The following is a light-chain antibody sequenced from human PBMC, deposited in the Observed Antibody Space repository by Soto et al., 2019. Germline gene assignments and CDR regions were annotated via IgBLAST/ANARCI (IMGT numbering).Light chain of an antibody. CDR1: SSDVGGYNS. J-gene: IGLJ3*02. CDR2: EVS. Sequence: QSVLTQPPSASGSPGQSVTISCTGTSSDVGGYNSVSWYQHHPGKAPKLMIYEVSKRPSGVPDRFSGSKSGNTAFLTVSGLQADDEADYYCSSYAGSSSFVVFGGGTKVTVL. CDR3: SSYAGSSSFVV. V-gene: IGLV2-8*01.